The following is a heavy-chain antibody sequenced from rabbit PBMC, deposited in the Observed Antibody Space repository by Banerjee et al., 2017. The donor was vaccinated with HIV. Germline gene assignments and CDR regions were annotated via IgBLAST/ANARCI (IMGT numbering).Heavy chain of an antibody. V-gene: IGHV1S40*01. J-gene: IGHJ4*01. D-gene: IGHD8-1*01. CDR2: IYAGSNIRT. CDR1: GIDFSSNA. CDR3: ARGYDGTIYWRYFNL. Sequence: QSLEESGGDLVQPGASLTLTCTASGIDFSSNAMCWVRQAPGKGLEWIACIYAGSNIRTWYASWAKGRFTISKTSSTTVTLQMTSLTAADTATYFCARGYDGTIYWRYFNLWGPGTLVTVS.